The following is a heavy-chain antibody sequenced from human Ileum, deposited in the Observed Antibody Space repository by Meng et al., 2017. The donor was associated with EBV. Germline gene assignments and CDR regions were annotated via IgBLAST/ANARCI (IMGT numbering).Heavy chain of an antibody. CDR3: ARERGGGDRGIQ. CDR2: MSYTGST. CDR1: NGSVSSYGYY. V-gene: IGHV4-61*08. D-gene: IGHD2-21*02. Sequence: QVQLLEAGPGLVKPSGTPSLTCSVSNGSVSSYGYYWTWIRQPPGKGLEWIWYMSYTGSTNYKSTLKSRVTISVDKSKNQFSLKLSSVTAADTAVYYCARERGGGDRGIQWGQGTLVTVSS. J-gene: IGHJ4*02.